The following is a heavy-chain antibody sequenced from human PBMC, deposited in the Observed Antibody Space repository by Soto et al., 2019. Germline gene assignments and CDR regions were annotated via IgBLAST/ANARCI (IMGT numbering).Heavy chain of an antibody. CDR1: GDSFTSYW. CDR3: ARQTGEIIRGAFDI. Sequence: GEALTISCKGSGDSFTSYWFGWVRQMPGKGLEWMGIIYPGDSDTRYSPSFQGQVTISADKSISTAYLQWSSLKASDTAMYYCARQTGEIIRGAFDIWGQGTMVTVSS. J-gene: IGHJ3*02. D-gene: IGHD3-3*01. CDR2: IYPGDSDT. V-gene: IGHV5-51*01.